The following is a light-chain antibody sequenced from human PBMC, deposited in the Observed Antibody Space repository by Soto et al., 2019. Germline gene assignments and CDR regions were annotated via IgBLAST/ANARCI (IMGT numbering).Light chain of an antibody. CDR3: QKYNTYST. CDR1: QNIRNL. CDR2: DAS. Sequence: DTQMSQSPSTLSASVGDSVTITCRASQNIRNLLAWYQQKPGKAPNPLIYDASSLKSGVPSRFSGSGSGTEFTLTISSLQPDDFATYYCQKYNTYSTFGQGTKVDI. V-gene: IGKV1-5*01. J-gene: IGKJ1*01.